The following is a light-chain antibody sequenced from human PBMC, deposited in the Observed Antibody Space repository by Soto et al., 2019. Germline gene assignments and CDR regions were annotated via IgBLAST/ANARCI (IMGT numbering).Light chain of an antibody. Sequence: DIQMTQSPSSLSASVGDRVTITCQASQDISNYLNWYQQKPGKAPKLLIYDASNLETGVPSRFSGSGSGTDFTFTISSLQPEDTAKYYCQQYDNPLYTFGQGTKLEIK. CDR3: QQYDNPLYT. V-gene: IGKV1-33*01. J-gene: IGKJ2*01. CDR1: QDISNY. CDR2: DAS.